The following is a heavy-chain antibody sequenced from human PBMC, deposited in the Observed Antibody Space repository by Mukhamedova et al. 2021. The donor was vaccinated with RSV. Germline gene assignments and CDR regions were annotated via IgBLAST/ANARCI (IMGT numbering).Heavy chain of an antibody. J-gene: IGHJ6*02. V-gene: IGHV3-9*01. CDR3: AKGSRVAAAVYYYGMDV. D-gene: IGHD6-13*01. Sequence: TISRDNAKNSLYLQMNSLRAEDTALYYCAKGSRVAAAVYYYGMDVWGQGTKVTVSS.